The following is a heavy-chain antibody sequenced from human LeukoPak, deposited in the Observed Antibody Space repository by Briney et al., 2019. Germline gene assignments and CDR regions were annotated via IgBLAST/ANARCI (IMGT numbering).Heavy chain of an antibody. V-gene: IGHV1-69*04. CDR2: IIPILGIA. CDR1: GGTFSSYA. CDR3: ASRYCSGGSCYSGRSHNWFDP. D-gene: IGHD2-15*01. J-gene: IGHJ5*02. Sequence: SVKVSCKASGGTFSSYAISWVRQAPGQGLEWMGRIIPILGIANYAQKFQGRVTITADKSTSTAYMELSNLRSEDTAVYYCASRYCSGGSCYSGRSHNWFDPWGQGTLVTVSS.